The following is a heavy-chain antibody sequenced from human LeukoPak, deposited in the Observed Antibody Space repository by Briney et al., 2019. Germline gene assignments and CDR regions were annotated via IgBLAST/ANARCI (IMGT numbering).Heavy chain of an antibody. CDR1: GGSISSYY. CDR2: IYYSGST. D-gene: IGHD5-24*01. CDR3: ARLRRDGYSHFDY. J-gene: IGHJ4*02. V-gene: IGHV4-59*08. Sequence: PSETLSLTCTVSGGSISSYYWSWIRQPPGKGLEWIGYIYYSGSTNYNPSLKSRVTISVDTSKNQFSLKLSSVTAADTAVYYCARLRRDGYSHFDYWGQGTLVTVSS.